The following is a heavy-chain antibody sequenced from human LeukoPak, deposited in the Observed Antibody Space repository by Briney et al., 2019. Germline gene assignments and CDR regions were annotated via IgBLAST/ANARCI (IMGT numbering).Heavy chain of an antibody. CDR3: ARDMSPWETRNPDAFDI. CDR2: IYSGGST. CDR1: GFTFSTYS. Sequence: GGSLRLSCVASGFTFSTYSMNWVRQAPGRGLEWVSVIYSGGSTYYADSVKGRFTISRDNSKNTLYLHMNSPRAEDTAVYYCARDMSPWETRNPDAFDIWGQGTMVTVSS. J-gene: IGHJ3*02. V-gene: IGHV3-53*01. D-gene: IGHD1-14*01.